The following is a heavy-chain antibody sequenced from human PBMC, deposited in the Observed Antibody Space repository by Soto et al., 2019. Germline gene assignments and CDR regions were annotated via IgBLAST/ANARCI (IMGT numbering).Heavy chain of an antibody. J-gene: IGHJ5*02. V-gene: IGHV3-74*01. D-gene: IGHD6-19*01. Sequence: GGSLRLSCAASGFTFSSYWMHWVRQAPGKGLVWVSRINSDGSSTSYADSVKGRFTISRDNAKNKLYLQMNSLRAEDTAVYYCARAVAVGPYSYNWFDPWGQGTLVTVSS. CDR3: ARAVAVGPYSYNWFDP. CDR1: GFTFSSYW. CDR2: INSDGSST.